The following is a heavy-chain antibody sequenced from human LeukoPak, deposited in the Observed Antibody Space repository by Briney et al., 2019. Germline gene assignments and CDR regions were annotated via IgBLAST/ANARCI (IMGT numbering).Heavy chain of an antibody. CDR2: ISGSGGST. J-gene: IGHJ5*02. CDR3: AKDKYSPNINNWFDP. V-gene: IGHV3-23*01. CDR1: GFTFSSYA. D-gene: IGHD5-18*01. Sequence: PGGSLRLSCAASGFTFSSYAMSWVRQAPGKGLEWVSAISGSGGSTYYADSVKGRFTIPRDNSKNTLYLQMNSLRAEDTAVYYCAKDKYSPNINNWFDPWGQGTLVTVSS.